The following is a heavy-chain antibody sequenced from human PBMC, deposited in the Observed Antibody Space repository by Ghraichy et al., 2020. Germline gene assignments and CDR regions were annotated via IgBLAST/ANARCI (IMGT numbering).Heavy chain of an antibody. J-gene: IGHJ4*02. V-gene: IGHV3-15*07. CDR2: IKSKTDGGTT. CDR1: GFTFSNAW. CDR3: TTKNCTNGVCPGDY. Sequence: LSLTCAASGFTFSNAWMNWVRQAPGKGLEWVGRIKSKTDGGTTDYAAPVKGRFTISRDDSKNTLYLQMNSLKTEDTAVYYCTTKNCTNGVCPGDYWGRGTLVTVSS. D-gene: IGHD2-8*01.